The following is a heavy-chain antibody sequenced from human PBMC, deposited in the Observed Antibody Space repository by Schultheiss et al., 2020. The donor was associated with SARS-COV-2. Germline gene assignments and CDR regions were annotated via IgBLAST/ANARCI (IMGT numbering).Heavy chain of an antibody. D-gene: IGHD6-6*01. J-gene: IGHJ5*02. CDR2: MSGSGSNS. V-gene: IGHV3-23*01. CDR3: AREISSRRPNWFDP. CDR1: GFTFSIYT. Sequence: GGSLRLSCEASGFTFSIYTMTWVRLVPGKGLEWVSAMSGSGSNSYYADSVKGRFTISRDNAKNSLYLQMNSLRAEDTAVYYCAREISSRRPNWFDPWGQGTLVTVSS.